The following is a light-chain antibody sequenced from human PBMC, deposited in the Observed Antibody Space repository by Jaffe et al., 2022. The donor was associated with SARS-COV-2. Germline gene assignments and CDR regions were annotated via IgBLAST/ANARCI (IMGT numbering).Light chain of an antibody. CDR2: WAS. V-gene: IGKV4-1*01. J-gene: IGKJ1*01. Sequence: DIVMTQSPDSLAVSLGERASINCESSQSVLSTSNNKNYLAWYQHKPGQPPKLLIYWASTREFGVPDRFSGSGSGTTFTLTISSLQAEDVAIYYCQQYYEARRTFGQGTKVEIK. CDR1: QSVLSTSNNKNY. CDR3: QQYYEARRT.